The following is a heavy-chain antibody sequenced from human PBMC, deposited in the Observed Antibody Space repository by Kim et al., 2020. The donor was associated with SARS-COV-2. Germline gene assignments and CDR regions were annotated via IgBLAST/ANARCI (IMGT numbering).Heavy chain of an antibody. Sequence: GESLKISCKTSGYSFSDYWIGWVRQMPGKGLEWMGSIYPHDSATRYSPSFQGRVSISADKSTSTAYLQWASLKASDTAIYYCARYLAPRHCSGGGCRPAYGMDVWAQGTTVSV. J-gene: IGHJ6*01. CDR2: IYPHDSAT. D-gene: IGHD2-15*01. CDR3: ARYLAPRHCSGGGCRPAYGMDV. CDR1: GYSFSDYW. V-gene: IGHV5-51*01.